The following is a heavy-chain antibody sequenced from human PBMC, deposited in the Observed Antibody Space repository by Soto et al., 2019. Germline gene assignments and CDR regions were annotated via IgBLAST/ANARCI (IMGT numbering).Heavy chain of an antibody. CDR3: ARDYSSYSPNYYFDY. D-gene: IGHD3-10*01. CDR2: INAGNGNT. J-gene: IGHJ4*02. Sequence: ASVKVSYKASGYTFTSYAMHWVRQAPGQRLEWMGWINAGNGNTKYSQKFQGRVTVTRDTSASTAYMELSSLRSEDTALYYCARDYSSYSPNYYFDYWGQGTLVTVSS. CDR1: GYTFTSYA. V-gene: IGHV1-3*01.